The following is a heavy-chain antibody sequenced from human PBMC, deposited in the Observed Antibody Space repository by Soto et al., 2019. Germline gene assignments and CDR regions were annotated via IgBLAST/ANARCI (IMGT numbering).Heavy chain of an antibody. CDR3: ARDPSNCYNSDGMDV. Sequence: ASVKVSCKASGYTFTSYAMHWVRQAPGQRLEWMGWINAGNGNTKYSQKFQGRVTITRDTSASTAYMELSSLRSEDTAVYYCARDPSNCYNSDGMDVWSQGTTVTVSS. V-gene: IGHV1-3*01. CDR1: GYTFTSYA. CDR2: INAGNGNT. D-gene: IGHD2-21*01. J-gene: IGHJ6*02.